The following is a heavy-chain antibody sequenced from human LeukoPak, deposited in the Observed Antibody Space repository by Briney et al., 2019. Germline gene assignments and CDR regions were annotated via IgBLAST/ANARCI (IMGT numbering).Heavy chain of an antibody. CDR1: GFTLSSYA. CDR2: ISTSGSTI. Sequence: GGSLRLSCAASGFTLSSYAMSWVRQGPGKGLDWVSYISTSGSTIYYADSVKGRFTISRDNAKNSLYLQMNSLRAEDTAVYYCATSRGSWPDYFDYWGQGTLVTVSS. D-gene: IGHD6-13*01. CDR3: ATSRGSWPDYFDY. J-gene: IGHJ4*02. V-gene: IGHV3-48*03.